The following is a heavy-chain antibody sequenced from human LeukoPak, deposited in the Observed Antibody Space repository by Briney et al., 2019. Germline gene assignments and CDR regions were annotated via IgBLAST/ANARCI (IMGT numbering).Heavy chain of an antibody. D-gene: IGHD3-10*02. Sequence: GGSLRLSCAASGFTFSSFWMTWVRQAPGKGLEWVANIKQDGSEKYYVDSVKGRFTISRDNAKNSLYLQMNSLRAEDTAVYYCAELGITMIGGVWGKGTTVTISS. J-gene: IGHJ6*04. CDR3: AELGITMIGGV. CDR1: GFTFSSFW. CDR2: IKQDGSEK. V-gene: IGHV3-7*01.